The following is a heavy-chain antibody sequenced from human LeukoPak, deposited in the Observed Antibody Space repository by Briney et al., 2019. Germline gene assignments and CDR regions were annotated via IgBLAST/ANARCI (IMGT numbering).Heavy chain of an antibody. V-gene: IGHV3-66*01. D-gene: IGHD5-12*01. CDR3: ARGFSGHGLFDY. CDR2: IYSGGST. CDR1: GFSFSSYS. J-gene: IGHJ4*02. Sequence: GGSLRLSCAAPGFSFSSYSMSWVRQAPGKGLEWVSVIYSGGSTYYTDSVKGRFTITRDNSKNTLYLQMNTLRDEDTAVYYCARGFSGHGLFDYWGQGTLVTVPS.